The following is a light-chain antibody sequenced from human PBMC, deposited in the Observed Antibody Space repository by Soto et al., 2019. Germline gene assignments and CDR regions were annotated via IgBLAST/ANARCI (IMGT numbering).Light chain of an antibody. Sequence: IVQTQSPDSLDVPHGERAAINFNSSQSGLYSANNSNYLAWYQKRLGQPPKLLFYWASTRESGVPDRFSGSGSGTDLTLTISSLQAEDVAVYYCQQYYSAPLPFGGGTKVDIK. CDR2: WAS. CDR1: QSGLYSANNSNY. J-gene: IGKJ4*01. CDR3: QQYYSAPLP. V-gene: IGKV4-1*01.